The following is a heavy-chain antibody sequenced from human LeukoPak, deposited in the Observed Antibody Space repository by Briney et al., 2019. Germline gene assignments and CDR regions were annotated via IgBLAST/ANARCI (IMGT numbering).Heavy chain of an antibody. V-gene: IGHV1-2*02. D-gene: IGHD3-22*01. Sequence: ASVKVSCKASGYTFTGYYMQWVRQAPGHGVEWMGWINPNSGGTNYAQKLQGRVTITRDTSISTAYMELSRLRSDATAVYYCARDDSGGYYYPLQENWFDPWGQGTLVTVSS. J-gene: IGHJ5*02. CDR1: GYTFTGYY. CDR3: ARDDSGGYYYPLQENWFDP. CDR2: INPNSGGT.